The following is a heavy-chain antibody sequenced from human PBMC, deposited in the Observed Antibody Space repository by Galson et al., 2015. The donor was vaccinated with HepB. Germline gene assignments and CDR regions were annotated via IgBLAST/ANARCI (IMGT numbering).Heavy chain of an antibody. CDR2: INPNSGGT. V-gene: IGHV1-2*02. Sequence: SVKVSCKASGYTFTGYYMHWARQAPGQGLEWMGWINPNSGGTNYAQKFQGRVTMTRDTSISTAYMELSRLRSDDTAVYYCAREREAIRRGYSYRGNDYWGQGTLVTVSS. CDR1: GYTFTGYY. D-gene: IGHD5-18*01. CDR3: AREREAIRRGYSYRGNDY. J-gene: IGHJ4*02.